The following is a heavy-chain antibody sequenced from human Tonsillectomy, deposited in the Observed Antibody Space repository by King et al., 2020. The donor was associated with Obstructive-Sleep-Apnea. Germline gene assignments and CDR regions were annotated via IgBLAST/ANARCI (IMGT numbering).Heavy chain of an antibody. J-gene: IGHJ5*02. CDR3: ARPPYGSGIIDWFDP. CDR1: GGSISTYY. CDR2: IYYSGST. D-gene: IGHD3-10*01. V-gene: IGHV4-59*01. Sequence: QLQESGPGLVKPSETLSLTCSVSGGSISTYYWSWIRQSPGKGLEWIGYIYYSGSTNYNPSLKSRVTMSVDTSKNQFSLNLSSVTAADTAVYYCARPPYGSGIIDWFDPWGQGTLVTVSS.